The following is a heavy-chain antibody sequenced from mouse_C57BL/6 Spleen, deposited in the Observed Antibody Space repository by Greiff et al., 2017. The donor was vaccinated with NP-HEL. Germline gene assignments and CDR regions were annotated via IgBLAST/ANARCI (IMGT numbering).Heavy chain of an antibody. CDR2: IDPENGDT. V-gene: IGHV14-4*01. CDR3: TRGGPYDYDDAMDY. J-gene: IGHJ4*01. Sequence: EVQLQQSGAELVRPGASVKLSCTASGFNIKDDYMHWVKQRPEQGLEWIGWIDPENGDTEYASKFQGKATITADTSSNTAYLQLSSLTSEDTAVYYCTRGGPYDYDDAMDYWGQRTSVTVSS. CDR1: GFNIKDDY. D-gene: IGHD2-4*01.